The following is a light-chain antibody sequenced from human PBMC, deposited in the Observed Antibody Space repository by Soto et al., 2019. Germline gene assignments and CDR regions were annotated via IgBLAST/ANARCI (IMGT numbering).Light chain of an antibody. V-gene: IGKV3-20*01. CDR1: QSVSSSY. J-gene: IGKJ2*01. CDR3: QQYGRLGYT. CDR2: GAS. Sequence: EIVLTQSPGTLSLSPGERATLSCRASQSVSSSYLAWYQQKPGQAPRLLIYGASSRATGIPDRFSGSGSGTDFTLTINRLEPEDFAVYYCQQYGRLGYTFGQVTKLEI.